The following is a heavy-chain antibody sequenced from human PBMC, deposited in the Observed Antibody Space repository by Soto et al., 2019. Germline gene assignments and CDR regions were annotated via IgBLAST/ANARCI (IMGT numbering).Heavy chain of an antibody. J-gene: IGHJ5*02. V-gene: IGHV1-69*01. CDR3: GSPPYGSPLVNWFAP. Sequence: QVQLVQSGAEVKKPGSSVKVSCKASGGTFSSYAISWVRQAPGQGLEWMGGIIPIFGTANYAQKFQGRVTITADESTRKAHRALSSGSSENGAVYYWGSPPYGSPLVNWFAPWGRGTLVPVPS. CDR1: GGTFSSYA. CDR2: IIPIFGTA. D-gene: IGHD6-13*01.